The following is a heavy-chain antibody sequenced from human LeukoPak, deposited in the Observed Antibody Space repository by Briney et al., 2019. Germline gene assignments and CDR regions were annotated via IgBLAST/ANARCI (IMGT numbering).Heavy chain of an antibody. V-gene: IGHV1-2*02. CDR3: ARPNGDYYNWFDP. J-gene: IGHJ5*02. CDR2: INPKSGDT. Sequence: ASVMLSCKASGYTFTGYYIHWVRQAPGQGLEWMGWINPKSGDTNYAQKFQDRVTLTRDTSISTAYMELTDLRSGDTAVYYCARPNGDYYNWFDPWGQGTLVTVSS. D-gene: IGHD4-17*01. CDR1: GYTFTGYY.